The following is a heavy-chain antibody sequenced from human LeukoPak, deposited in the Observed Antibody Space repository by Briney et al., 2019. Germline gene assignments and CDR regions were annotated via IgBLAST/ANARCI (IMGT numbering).Heavy chain of an antibody. CDR2: INHSGST. CDR3: ARVKGAMVRGVIKNIYFDY. Sequence: SETLSLTCAVYGGSFSGYYWSWIRQPPGRGLEWIGEINHSGSTNYNPSLKSRVTISVDTSKNQFSLKLSSVTAADTAVYYCARVKGAMVRGVIKNIYFDYWGQGTLVTVSS. J-gene: IGHJ4*02. V-gene: IGHV4-34*01. D-gene: IGHD3-10*01. CDR1: GGSFSGYY.